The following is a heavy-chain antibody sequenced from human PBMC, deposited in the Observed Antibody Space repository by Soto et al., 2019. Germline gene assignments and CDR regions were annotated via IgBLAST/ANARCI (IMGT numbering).Heavy chain of an antibody. D-gene: IGHD2-2*01. J-gene: IGHJ6*02. CDR3: ARDQLDIVVVPAAISYGMEV. Sequence: SETLSLTCAVSGYSISSGYYWGWIRQPPGKGLEWIGSIYHSGSTYYNPSLKSRVTISVDTSKNQFSLKLSSVTAADTAVYYCARDQLDIVVVPAAISYGMEVWGQGTTVTAP. CDR2: IYHSGST. V-gene: IGHV4-38-2*02. CDR1: GYSISSGYY.